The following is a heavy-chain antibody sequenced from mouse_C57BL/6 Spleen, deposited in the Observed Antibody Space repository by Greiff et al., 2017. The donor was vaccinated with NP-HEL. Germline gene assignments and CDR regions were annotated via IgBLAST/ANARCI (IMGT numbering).Heavy chain of an antibody. Sequence: LMESGPELVKPGASVKISCKASGYAFSSSWMHWVTQRPGKGLEWIGRIYSGDGDTNYNGKFKGKATLTADKSSSTAYMPLSSLTSEDSAVYFCARWGGYFDVWGTGTTVTASS. V-gene: IGHV1-82*01. CDR2: IYSGDGDT. CDR1: GYAFSSSW. CDR3: ARWGGYFDV. J-gene: IGHJ1*03.